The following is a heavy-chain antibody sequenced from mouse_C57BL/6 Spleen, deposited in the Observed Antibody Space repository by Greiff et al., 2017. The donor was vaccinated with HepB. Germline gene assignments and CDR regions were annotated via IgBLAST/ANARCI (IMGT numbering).Heavy chain of an antibody. D-gene: IGHD3-3*01. CDR1: GFTFSDYG. CDR2: ISSGSSTI. CDR3: AGGLRRDYAMDY. J-gene: IGHJ4*01. Sequence: DVHLVESGGGLVKPGGSLKLSCAASGFTFSDYGMHWVRQAPEKGLEWVAYISSGSSTIYYADTVKGRFTISRDNAKNTLFLQMTSLRSEDTAMYYCAGGLRRDYAMDYWGQGTSVTVSS. V-gene: IGHV5-17*01.